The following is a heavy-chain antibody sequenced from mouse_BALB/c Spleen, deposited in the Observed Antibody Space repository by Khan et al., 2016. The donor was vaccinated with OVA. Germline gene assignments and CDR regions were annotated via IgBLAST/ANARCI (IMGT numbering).Heavy chain of an antibody. V-gene: IGHV1S136*01. CDR2: IYPFNDDT. CDR3: AKNYRYDGYVDY. J-gene: IGHJ2*01. CDR1: GYTFTSYV. D-gene: IGHD2-14*01. Sequence: VRLQQSGPELVKPGASVKMSCEASGYTFTSYVIHWVKQKPGQGLEWIGYIYPFNDDTKYNEKFKGKATLTSDTSSSTAYMELRSLTSEYAAVYDCAKNYRYDGYVDYWGQGTTLTGSS.